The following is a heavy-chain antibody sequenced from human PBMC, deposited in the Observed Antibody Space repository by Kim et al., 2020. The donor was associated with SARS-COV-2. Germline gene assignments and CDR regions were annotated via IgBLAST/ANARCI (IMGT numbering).Heavy chain of an antibody. CDR2: INPSGGST. CDR3: ARVLAVAGTLADIDAFDI. Sequence: ASVKVSCKASGYTFTSYYMHWVRQAPGQGLEWMGIINPSGGSTSYAQKFQGRVTMTRDTSTSTVYMELSSLRSEDTAVYYCARVLAVAGTLADIDAFDICGQGTMVTVSS. V-gene: IGHV1-46*01. D-gene: IGHD6-19*01. CDR1: GYTFTSYY. J-gene: IGHJ3*02.